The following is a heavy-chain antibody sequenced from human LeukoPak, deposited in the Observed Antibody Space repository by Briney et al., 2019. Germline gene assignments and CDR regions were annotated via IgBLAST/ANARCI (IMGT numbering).Heavy chain of an antibody. CDR2: ISGSGGST. V-gene: IGHV3-23*01. Sequence: GGSLRLSCAASGFTFSSYAMSWVRQASGKGLEWVSAISGSGGSTYYADSVKGRFTISRDNSKNTLYLQMNSLRAEDTAVYYCAKDGSWTQEMYKDCGGDCYSNDYFDYWGQGTLVTVSS. J-gene: IGHJ4*02. CDR1: GFTFSSYA. D-gene: IGHD2-21*02. CDR3: AKDGSWTQEMYKDCGGDCYSNDYFDY.